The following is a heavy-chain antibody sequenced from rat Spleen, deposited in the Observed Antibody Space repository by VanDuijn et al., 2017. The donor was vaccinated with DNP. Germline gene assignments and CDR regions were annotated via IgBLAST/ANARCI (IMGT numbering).Heavy chain of an antibody. Sequence: EVQLVESGGDLVQPGRSLKLSCVASGLPFNNYWMTWFRQVPGKGLEWVASIPSSSGITYYPDSVKGRFTISRDNVKSTLYLQMNSLRSEDTATYFCATHSGPFDYWGQGVMVTVSS. D-gene: IGHD1-1*01. V-gene: IGHV5-31*01. CDR3: ATHSGPFDY. CDR1: GLPFNNYW. J-gene: IGHJ2*01. CDR2: IPSSSGIT.